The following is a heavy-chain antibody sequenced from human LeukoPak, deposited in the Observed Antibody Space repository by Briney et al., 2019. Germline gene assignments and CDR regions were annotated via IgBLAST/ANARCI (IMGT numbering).Heavy chain of an antibody. Sequence: SETLSLTCAVSGYSISSGYFWGWIRQPSGKRLEWIASMYHRGRTYHNPSLKSRVTISVDRSKNQFSLKLSSVTAADTAVYYCARDADILAAFDIWGQGTMVTVSS. CDR2: MYHRGRT. D-gene: IGHD2-15*01. CDR1: GYSISSGYF. V-gene: IGHV4-38-2*02. J-gene: IGHJ3*02. CDR3: ARDADILAAFDI.